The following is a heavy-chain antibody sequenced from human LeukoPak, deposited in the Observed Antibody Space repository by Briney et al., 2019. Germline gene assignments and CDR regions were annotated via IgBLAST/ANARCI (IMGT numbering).Heavy chain of an antibody. D-gene: IGHD2-8*01. CDR1: GGSISNTNW. CDR3: SRENGAFSPFGH. Sequence: KPSGTLSLTCGVSGGSISNTNWWSWVRQPPGQGLEWMGEISLTGLTHYNPSLESRVTVSLDKSKNQLSLNLTSVTAADTAVYYCSRENGAFSPFGHWGQGTLVTVLS. CDR2: ISLTGLT. J-gene: IGHJ4*02. V-gene: IGHV4-4*02.